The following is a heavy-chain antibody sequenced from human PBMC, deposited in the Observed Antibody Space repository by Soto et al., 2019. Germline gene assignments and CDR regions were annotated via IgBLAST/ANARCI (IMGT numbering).Heavy chain of an antibody. J-gene: IGHJ4*02. Sequence: EEQLVESGGGWVQPGGSLRLSCAASGFTFSSYWMSWVRQAPGKGLEWVGQINQGGSEKYSVDSVRGRFTISRDNAKNSLYLQMNSLRAEDTAVYYCTTDRARLLDCWGQGTLVTVS. D-gene: IGHD5-12*01. CDR2: INQGGSEK. CDR3: TTDRARLLDC. V-gene: IGHV3-7*01. CDR1: GFTFSSYW.